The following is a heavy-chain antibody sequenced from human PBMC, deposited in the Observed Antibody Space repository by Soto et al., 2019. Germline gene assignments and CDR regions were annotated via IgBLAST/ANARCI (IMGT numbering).Heavy chain of an antibody. Sequence: PGESLKISCKGSGYSFTSYWISWVRQMPGKGLEWMGRIDPSDSYTNYSPSFQGHVTISADKSISTAYLQWSSLKASDTAMYYCARWGGAVAGLTYYYYGMDVWGQGTTVTVSS. J-gene: IGHJ6*02. D-gene: IGHD6-19*01. CDR1: GYSFTSYW. CDR2: IDPSDSYT. V-gene: IGHV5-10-1*01. CDR3: ARWGGAVAGLTYYYYGMDV.